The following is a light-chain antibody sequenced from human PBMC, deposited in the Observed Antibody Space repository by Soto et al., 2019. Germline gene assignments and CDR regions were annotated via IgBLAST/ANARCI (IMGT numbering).Light chain of an antibody. J-gene: IGKJ3*01. CDR1: QSVSGNY. Sequence: EVVLTQSPGTLSLSPGESATLSCRASQSVSGNYFAWYQQRPGQAPRLLVYGPSVRAAGIPDRFRGSGSRTHFNLTINRVEPEDFAGYYWHQFGMSPFTFGPGTTLEIK. V-gene: IGKV3-20*01. CDR2: GPS. CDR3: HQFGMSPFT.